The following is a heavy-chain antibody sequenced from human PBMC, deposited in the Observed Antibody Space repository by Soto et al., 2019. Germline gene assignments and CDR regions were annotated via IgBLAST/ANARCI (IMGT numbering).Heavy chain of an antibody. CDR3: AKNGQWLATPPEA. D-gene: IGHD6-19*01. Sequence: GGSLRLSCAASGFSFGTFVMTWFRQAPGGGLEWVASITDSGYTASYAETVEGRFTVSRYNSKNKLHLQMNDLRAQDTATYYCAKNGQWLATPPEAWGQGTLVTVSS. J-gene: IGHJ4*02. V-gene: IGHV3-23*01. CDR2: ITDSGYTA. CDR1: GFSFGTFV.